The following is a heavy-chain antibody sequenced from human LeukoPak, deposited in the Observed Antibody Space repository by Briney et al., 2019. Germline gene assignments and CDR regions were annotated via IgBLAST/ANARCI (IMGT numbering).Heavy chain of an antibody. J-gene: IGHJ4*02. D-gene: IGHD6-13*01. Sequence: GGSLRLSCAASGFTFSPYGMHWVRQAPGKGLEWVAFIRYDGTHKYYADSVKARVMISRDNSKNMLYLQMNSLSAEDTAVYYCVKGGTSSWLEHWGQGTLVTVSS. CDR1: GFTFSPYG. CDR2: IRYDGTHK. V-gene: IGHV3-30*02. CDR3: VKGGTSSWLEH.